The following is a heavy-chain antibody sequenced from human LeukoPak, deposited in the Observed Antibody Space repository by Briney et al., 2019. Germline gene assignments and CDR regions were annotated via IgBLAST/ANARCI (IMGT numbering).Heavy chain of an antibody. Sequence: PGGSLRLSCAASGFTFSSYSMNWVRQAPGKELEWVSSISSSSSYIYYADSVKGRFTISRDNAKNSLYLQMNSLRAEDMAVYYCARDSIAAWNDAFDIWGQGTMVTVSS. CDR3: ARDSIAAWNDAFDI. CDR1: GFTFSSYS. V-gene: IGHV3-21*01. J-gene: IGHJ3*02. CDR2: ISSSSSYI. D-gene: IGHD6-25*01.